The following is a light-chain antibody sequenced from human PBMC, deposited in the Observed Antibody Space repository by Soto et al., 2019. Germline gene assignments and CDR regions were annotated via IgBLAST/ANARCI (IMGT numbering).Light chain of an antibody. CDR3: QQGHDPPLGFS. CDR1: QSIGAY. Sequence: DIQMTQPPSSLSASVGDRVTITCRASQSIGAYLNWHQHKPGKAPKLLIYATSSLESGVPSRFSGGRSGTDFTLTINNLQPEDFATYYCQQGHDPPLGFSFGGGTKVEIK. CDR2: ATS. V-gene: IGKV1-39*01. J-gene: IGKJ4*01.